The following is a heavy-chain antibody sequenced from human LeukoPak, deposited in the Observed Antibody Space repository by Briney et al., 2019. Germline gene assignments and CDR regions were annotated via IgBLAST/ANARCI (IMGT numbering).Heavy chain of an antibody. CDR1: GLIFGSYG. CDR3: ARDVLGYCSGGSCYSGAFDI. CDR2: ISYDGSNK. J-gene: IGHJ3*02. V-gene: IGHV3-30*03. D-gene: IGHD2-15*01. Sequence: GGSLRLSCAASGLIFGSYGMHWVRQAPGKGLEGVAVISYDGSNKDYAESVKGRFTISRDNSKNTLYLQMNSLRAEDTAVYYCARDVLGYCSGGSCYSGAFDIWGQGTMVTVSS.